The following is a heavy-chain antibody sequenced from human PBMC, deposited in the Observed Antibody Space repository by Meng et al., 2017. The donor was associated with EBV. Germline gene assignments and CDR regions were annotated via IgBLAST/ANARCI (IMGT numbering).Heavy chain of an antibody. CDR1: GFSVSSNY. Sequence: EGQLVESGGGFIPPGGSLRRACAASGFSVSSNYLSWVRQAPGRGLERFSVIYSGGSTYHADSVKGRFTISRDNSKITLYLQMNSLRAEDTAVYYCARDSGGFDYWGQETLVTVSS. V-gene: IGHV3-53*01. CDR2: IYSGGST. D-gene: IGHD6-19*01. CDR3: ARDSGGFDY. J-gene: IGHJ4*02.